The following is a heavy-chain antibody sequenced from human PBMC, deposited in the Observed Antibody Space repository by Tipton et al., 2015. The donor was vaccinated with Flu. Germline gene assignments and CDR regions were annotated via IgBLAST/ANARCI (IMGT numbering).Heavy chain of an antibody. Sequence: SLRLSCAASGFTFSRYAMSWVRQAPGKGLEWVADLSGSGGTTYFAESVKGRFTIPSDNSKNTLYLQMNSLRAEDTAVYYCAKVIPELVAGLDYWGQGTLVTVSS. CDR3: AKVIPELVAGLDY. CDR1: GFTFSRYA. D-gene: IGHD6-19*01. J-gene: IGHJ4*02. CDR2: LSGSGGTT. V-gene: IGHV3-23*01.